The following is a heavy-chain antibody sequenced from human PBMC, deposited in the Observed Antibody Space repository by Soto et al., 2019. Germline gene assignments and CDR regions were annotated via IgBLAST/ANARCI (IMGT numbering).Heavy chain of an antibody. V-gene: IGHV3-7*01. J-gene: IGHJ4*02. CDR1: GFSLSSYW. CDR3: ARLSTSAGRRDLAC. CDR2: MNQDGSES. Sequence: EVQLVESGGGLVQPGGSLRLSCAASGFSLSSYWMSWVRQAPGKGLEWVANMNQDGSESDYVGSVKGRFTFTRDNAKNSLYLQMNSLRAEDTAVYYCARLSTSAGRRDLACWGQGTLAPVSS.